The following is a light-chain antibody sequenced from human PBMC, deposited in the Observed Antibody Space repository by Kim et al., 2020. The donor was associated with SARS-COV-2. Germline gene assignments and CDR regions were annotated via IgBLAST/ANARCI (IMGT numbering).Light chain of an antibody. V-gene: IGLV3-19*01. CDR3: NSRDSNDNVV. Sequence: SSELTQDPAVSVALGQTVRITCQGDSLRSYYANWYQQKPGQAPIVVIYGKNNRPSGIPVRFSGSSSGNTASLTITGTQAGDAADYYCNSRDSNDNVVFGG. CDR2: GKN. J-gene: IGLJ2*01. CDR1: SLRSYY.